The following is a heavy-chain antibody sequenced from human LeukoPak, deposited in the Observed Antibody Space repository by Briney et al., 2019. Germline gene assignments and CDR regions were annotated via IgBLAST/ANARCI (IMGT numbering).Heavy chain of an antibody. CDR1: GFTFSSYA. V-gene: IGHV3-23*01. CDR3: AKDQRGNFDY. CDR2: ISGSGGST. J-gene: IGHJ4*02. Sequence: PGGSLRLSCAASGFTFSSYAMSWVREAPGKGLEWVSAISGSGGSTYYADSVKGRCTISRDNSKNTLYLQMNSLRAEDTAVYYCAKDQRGNFDYWGQGTLVTVSS. D-gene: IGHD3-10*01.